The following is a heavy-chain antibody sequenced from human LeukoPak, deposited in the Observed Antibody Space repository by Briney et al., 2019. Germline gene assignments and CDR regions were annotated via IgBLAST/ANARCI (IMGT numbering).Heavy chain of an antibody. D-gene: IGHD2-2*01. CDR3: AREDCSSTSCSLDY. CDR2: IYTSGST. Sequence: SETLSLTCTVSGGSISSYYWSWIRQPAGKGLEWIGRIYTSGSTNYNPSLKSRVTMSVDTSKNQFSLKLSSVTAADTAVYYCAREDCSSTSCSLDYWGQGTLVTVSS. J-gene: IGHJ4*02. V-gene: IGHV4-4*07. CDR1: GGSISSYY.